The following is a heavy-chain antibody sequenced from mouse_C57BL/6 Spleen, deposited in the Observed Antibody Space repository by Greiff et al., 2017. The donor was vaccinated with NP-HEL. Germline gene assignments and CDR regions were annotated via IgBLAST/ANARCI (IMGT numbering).Heavy chain of an antibody. Sequence: QVQLKQSGPELVKPGASVKISCKASGYAFSSSWMNWVKQRPGKGLEWIGRIYPGDGDTNYNGKFKGKATLTADKSSSTAYMQLSSLTSEDSAVYFCARSAAQAQGYWGQGTTLTVSS. J-gene: IGHJ2*01. D-gene: IGHD3-2*02. V-gene: IGHV1-82*01. CDR3: ARSAAQAQGY. CDR1: GYAFSSSW. CDR2: IYPGDGDT.